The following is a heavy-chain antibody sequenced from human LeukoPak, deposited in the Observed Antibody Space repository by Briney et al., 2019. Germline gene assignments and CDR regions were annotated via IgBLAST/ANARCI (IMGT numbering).Heavy chain of an antibody. J-gene: IGHJ4*02. Sequence: ASVKVSCKASGYTFTSYGISWVRQAPGQGLEWMGWISAYNGNTNYAQKLQGRVTMTTDTSTSTAYMELRSLRSDDTAVYYCARAVYCSGGSCYSGPTFDYWGQGTLVTVSS. V-gene: IGHV1-18*01. CDR2: ISAYNGNT. CDR1: GYTFTSYG. D-gene: IGHD2-15*01. CDR3: ARAVYCSGGSCYSGPTFDY.